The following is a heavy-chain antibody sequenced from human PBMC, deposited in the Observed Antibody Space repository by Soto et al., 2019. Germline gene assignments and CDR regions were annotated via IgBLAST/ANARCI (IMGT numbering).Heavy chain of an antibody. CDR3: AREKNIVVVPAALYPQLGWFDP. J-gene: IGHJ5*02. Sequence: GGSLRLSCAASGFTFSSYAMHWVRQAPGKGLEWVAVISYDGSNKYYADSVKGRFTISRDNSKNTLYLQMNSLRAEDTAVYYCAREKNIVVVPAALYPQLGWFDPWGQGTLVTVSS. CDR1: GFTFSSYA. V-gene: IGHV3-30-3*01. D-gene: IGHD2-2*01. CDR2: ISYDGSNK.